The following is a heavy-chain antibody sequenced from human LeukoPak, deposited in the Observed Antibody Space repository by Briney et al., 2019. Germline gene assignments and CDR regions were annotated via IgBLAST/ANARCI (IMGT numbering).Heavy chain of an antibody. CDR3: ARGIAVYGDYVYYFDY. V-gene: IGHV4-34*01. CDR2: INHSGSN. J-gene: IGHJ4*02. Sequence: PSETLSLTCAVYGGSFSGYYWSWIRQPPGKGLEWIGEINHSGSNNYNPSLKSRVTISVDTSKNQFSLKLSSVTAADTAVYYCARGIAVYGDYVYYFDYWGQGTLVTVSS. D-gene: IGHD4-17*01. CDR1: GGSFSGYY.